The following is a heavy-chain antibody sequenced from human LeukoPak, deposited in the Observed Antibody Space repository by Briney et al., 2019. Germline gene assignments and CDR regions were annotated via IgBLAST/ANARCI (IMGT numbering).Heavy chain of an antibody. CDR2: IIPILGIA. CDR1: GGTFIRYT. D-gene: IGHD2-2*02. V-gene: IGHV1-69*02. Sequence: ASVTVSCKASGGTFIRYTISWVRQAPGQGREWMGRIIPILGIANYAQKFQGRVTITADKSTSTAYMELSSLRSEDTAVYYCAGSEYPNGGLNWFDLWGQGTLVTVSS. CDR3: AGSEYPNGGLNWFDL. J-gene: IGHJ5*02.